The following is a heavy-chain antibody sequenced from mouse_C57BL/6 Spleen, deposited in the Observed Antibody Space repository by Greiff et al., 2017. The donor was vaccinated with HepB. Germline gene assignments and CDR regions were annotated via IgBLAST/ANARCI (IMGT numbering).Heavy chain of an antibody. D-gene: IGHD1-1*01. J-gene: IGHJ1*03. Sequence: VQLQQSGPELVKPGASVKIPCKASGCTFTDYNMDWVKQSHGKSLEWIGDINPNNGGTIYNQKFKGKATLTVDKSSSTAYMELRSLTSEDTAVYYCARTPLYYYGSRYFDVWGTGTTVTVSS. V-gene: IGHV1-18*01. CDR2: INPNNGGT. CDR3: ARTPLYYYGSRYFDV. CDR1: GCTFTDYN.